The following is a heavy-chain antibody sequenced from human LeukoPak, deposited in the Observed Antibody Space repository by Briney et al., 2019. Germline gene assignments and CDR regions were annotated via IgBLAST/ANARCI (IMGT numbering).Heavy chain of an antibody. CDR3: ARPFWSGYADY. J-gene: IGHJ4*02. D-gene: IGHD3-3*01. V-gene: IGHV3-30*03. CDR2: ISYDGSNK. Sequence: GGSLRLSCAASGFTFSSYGMHWVRQAPGKGLEWVAVISYDGSNKFYTDSVKGRFTISRDNSKNTLYLQMNSLRAEDTAVYYCARPFWSGYADYWGQGTLVTVSS. CDR1: GFTFSSYG.